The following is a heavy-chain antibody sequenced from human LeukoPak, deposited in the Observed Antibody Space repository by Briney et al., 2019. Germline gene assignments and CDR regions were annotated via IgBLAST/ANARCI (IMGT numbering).Heavy chain of an antibody. D-gene: IGHD2-15*01. V-gene: IGHV4-34*01. Sequence: SETLSLTCAVYGGSFSGYYWSWIRQPPGKGLEWIGEINHSGNTNHNPSLKSRVTISVDTSKTQFSLKLSSVTAADTAVYYCARRYCSGGSCYSLRAPYFDLWGRGTLVTVSS. CDR3: ARRYCSGGSCYSLRAPYFDL. CDR2: INHSGNT. CDR1: GGSFSGYY. J-gene: IGHJ2*01.